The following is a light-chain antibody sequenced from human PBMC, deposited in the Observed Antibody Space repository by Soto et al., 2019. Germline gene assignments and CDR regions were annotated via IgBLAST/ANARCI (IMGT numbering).Light chain of an antibody. CDR1: QSVSSY. CDR3: QQRRTWPPWT. V-gene: IGKV3-11*01. J-gene: IGKJ1*01. Sequence: LSLSPPPLSFEHGKSVNLAGRASQSVSSYLAWYQQKPGQAPRLLIYDASNRATGIPARFSGSGSGTDFTLTLRSLDPEDFAVYYCQQRRTWPPWTFGQG. CDR2: DAS.